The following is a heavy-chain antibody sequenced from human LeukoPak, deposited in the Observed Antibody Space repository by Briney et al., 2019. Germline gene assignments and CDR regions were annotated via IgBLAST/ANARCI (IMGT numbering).Heavy chain of an antibody. Sequence: GGSLRLSCAASGFTFSSYSMNWVRQAPGKGLEWVANIKHDGSEKYYVDSVKGRFTISRDNAKNSLYLHMNSLRAEDTAVFYCARVLAAGTSYDYWGQGTLVTVSS. J-gene: IGHJ4*02. CDR3: ARVLAAGTSYDY. D-gene: IGHD6-13*01. V-gene: IGHV3-7*01. CDR1: GFTFSSYS. CDR2: IKHDGSEK.